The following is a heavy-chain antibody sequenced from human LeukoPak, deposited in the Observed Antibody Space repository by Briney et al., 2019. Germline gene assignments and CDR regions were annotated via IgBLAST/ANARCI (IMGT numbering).Heavy chain of an antibody. CDR3: ARGEYYYDSSGYYHFDY. J-gene: IGHJ4*02. Sequence: GGSLRLSCAASGFTVSSNYMNWVRQAPGKGLEWVSSISSSSSYIYYADSVKGRFTISRDNAKNSLYLQMNSLRAEDTAVYYCARGEYYYDSSGYYHFDYWGQGTLVTVSS. V-gene: IGHV3-21*01. D-gene: IGHD3-22*01. CDR1: GFTVSSNY. CDR2: ISSSSSYI.